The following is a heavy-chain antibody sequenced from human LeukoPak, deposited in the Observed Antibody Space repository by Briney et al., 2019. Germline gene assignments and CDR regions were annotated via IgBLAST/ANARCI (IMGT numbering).Heavy chain of an antibody. J-gene: IGHJ4*02. CDR1: GFTFSMSW. D-gene: IGHD2-21*02. CDR3: ARETAIWNDSFDY. Sequence: GGSLRLSCAASGFTFSMSWMTWVRQAPGKGLEWVASINRDGSEIHYVDSVKGRFTISRDNAKDSLYLQMNSLRAEDTAVYYCARETAIWNDSFDYWGQGTLVTVSS. CDR2: INRDGSEI. V-gene: IGHV3-7*01.